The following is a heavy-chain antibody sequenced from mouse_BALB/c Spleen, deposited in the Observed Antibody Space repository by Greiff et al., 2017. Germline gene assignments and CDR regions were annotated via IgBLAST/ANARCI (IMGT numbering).Heavy chain of an antibody. J-gene: IGHJ4*01. V-gene: IGHV3-8*02. CDR3: ARCNYGNYGDYAMDY. D-gene: IGHD2-1*01. CDR2: ISYSGST. Sequence: EVKLVESGPSLVKPSQTLSLTCSVTGDSITSGYWNWIRKFPGNKLEYMGYISYSGSTYYNPSLKSRISITRDTSKNQYYLQLNSVTTEDTATYYCARCNYGNYGDYAMDYWGQGTSVTVSS. CDR1: GDSITSGY.